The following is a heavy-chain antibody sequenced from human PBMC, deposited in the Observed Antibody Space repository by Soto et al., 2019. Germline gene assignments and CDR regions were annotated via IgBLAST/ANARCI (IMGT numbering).Heavy chain of an antibody. CDR1: GFTFSRYA. Sequence: EVQLVESGGGLVQPGGSLRLSCAASGFTFSRYAMHWVRQAPGKGLEYVSAISSNGGSTYYANSVKGRFTISRDNSKNTLYLQMGSLRAEDMAVYYCARAGDYRGYYSGMDVWGQGTKVSVSS. J-gene: IGHJ6*02. D-gene: IGHD4-17*01. CDR3: ARAGDYRGYYSGMDV. CDR2: ISSNGGST. V-gene: IGHV3-64*01.